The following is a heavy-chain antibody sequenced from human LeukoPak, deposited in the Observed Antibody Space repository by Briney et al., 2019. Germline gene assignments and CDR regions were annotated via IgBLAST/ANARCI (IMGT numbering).Heavy chain of an antibody. J-gene: IGHJ4*02. Sequence: GGSLRLSCAASGFAFTSNAMSWVRQAPGKGLEWVSGISGSGGSTYYADSVKGRFTISRDNSKNTLYLQMNSLRAEDTAVYYCAKDHLPNFDYWGQGTLVTVSS. V-gene: IGHV3-23*01. CDR1: GFAFTSNA. CDR3: AKDHLPNFDY. CDR2: ISGSGGST.